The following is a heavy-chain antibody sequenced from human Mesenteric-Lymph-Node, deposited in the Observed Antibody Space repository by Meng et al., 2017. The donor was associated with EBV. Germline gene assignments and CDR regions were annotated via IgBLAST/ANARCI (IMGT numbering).Heavy chain of an antibody. D-gene: IGHD3-9*01. CDR2: IFHTGST. V-gene: IGHV4-4*02. CDR1: GDSISSDKW. Sequence: QRQEPVPGLVKPSWTLSLAWAALGDSISSDKWCSGIRQPPGKGLGWIGEIFHTGSTNYNPSLKSRVTMSVDKSKYLFPLTLNSVIAADTAVYYCASHTTYSTTGYLFLQHWGQGTLVTVSS. J-gene: IGHJ1*01. CDR3: ASHTTYSTTGYLFLQH.